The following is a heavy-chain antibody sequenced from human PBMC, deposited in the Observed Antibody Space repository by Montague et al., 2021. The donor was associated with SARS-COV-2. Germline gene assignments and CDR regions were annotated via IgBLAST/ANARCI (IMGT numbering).Heavy chain of an antibody. V-gene: IGHV4-4*02. J-gene: IGHJ4*02. D-gene: IGHD1-26*01. CDR3: ARFTSTGSGSYYILDY. CDR2: IYHDGST. CDR1: GGGSISSSHW. Sequence: SETLSLTCTASGGGSISSSHWWSWVRQPPGKGLEWIGEIYHDGSTNYNPSLKSRLTISVDKSKNQFSLKLSSVTAADTAVYYCARFTSTGSGSYYILDYWGQGTLVTVSS.